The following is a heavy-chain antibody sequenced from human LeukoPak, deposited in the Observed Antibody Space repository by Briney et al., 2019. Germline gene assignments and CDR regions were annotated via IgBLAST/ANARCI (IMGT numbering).Heavy chain of an antibody. Sequence: DPGGSLRLSCAASGFTFSSYAMSWVRQAPGKGLEWVSAISGSGGSTYYADSVKGRFTISRDNSKNTLYPQMNSLRAEDTAVYYCAKGPELLWIHYYYMDVWGKGTTVTVSS. CDR3: AKGPELLWIHYYYMDV. D-gene: IGHD2-2*01. V-gene: IGHV3-23*01. J-gene: IGHJ6*03. CDR2: ISGSGGST. CDR1: GFTFSSYA.